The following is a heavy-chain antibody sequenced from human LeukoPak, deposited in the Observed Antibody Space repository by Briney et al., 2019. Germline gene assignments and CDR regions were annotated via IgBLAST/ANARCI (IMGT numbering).Heavy chain of an antibody. D-gene: IGHD3-3*01. CDR1: GGSISSYY. CDR2: IYYSGST. V-gene: IGHV4-59*08. J-gene: IGHJ6*02. CDR3: ASSKGADYDFWSGYYRDPYYYYGMDV. Sequence: PSETLSLTCIVSGGSISSYYWSWIRQPPGKGLEWIGYIYYSGSTNYNPSLKSRVTISVDTSKNQFSLKLSSVTAADTAVYYCASSKGADYDFWSGYYRDPYYYYGMDVWGQGTTVTVSS.